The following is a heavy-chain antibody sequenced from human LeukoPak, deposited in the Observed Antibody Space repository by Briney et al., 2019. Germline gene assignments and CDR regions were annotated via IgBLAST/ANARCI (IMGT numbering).Heavy chain of an antibody. V-gene: IGHV3-23*01. CDR1: GFTFSSYA. CDR2: ISGSGGST. D-gene: IGHD3-10*01. J-gene: IGHJ4*02. CDR3: AKHYYGSGSYYSPFDY. Sequence: GGSLRLSCAASGFTFSSYAMSRVRQAPGKGLEWVSAISGSGGSTYYADSVKGRFTISRDNSKNTLYLQMNSLRAEDTAVYYCAKHYYGSGSYYSPFDYWGQGTLVTVSS.